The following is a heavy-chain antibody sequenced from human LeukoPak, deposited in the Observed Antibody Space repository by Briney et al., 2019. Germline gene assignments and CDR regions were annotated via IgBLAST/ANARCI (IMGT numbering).Heavy chain of an antibody. J-gene: IGHJ4*02. Sequence: SETLSLTCTVSGGTISSYYWSWIRQPPGKGLEWIGYIYYSGSTNYNPSLKSRVTISVDTSKNQFSLKLSSVTAADTAVYYCARDPAAGLDYWGLGTLVTVSS. CDR2: IYYSGST. V-gene: IGHV4-59*01. CDR1: GGTISSYY. CDR3: ARDPAAGLDY. D-gene: IGHD6-13*01.